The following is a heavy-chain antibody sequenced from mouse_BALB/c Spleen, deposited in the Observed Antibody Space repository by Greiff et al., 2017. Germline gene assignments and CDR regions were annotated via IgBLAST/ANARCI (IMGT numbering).Heavy chain of an antibody. Sequence: EVQVVESGGGLVKPGGSLKLSCAASGFTFSSYAMSWVRQTPEKRLEWVASISSGGSTYYPDSVKGRFTISRDNARNILYLQMSSLRSEDTAMYYCERDPIYYDYDVFFFDYWGQGTTLTVSS. D-gene: IGHD2-4*01. CDR2: ISSGGST. J-gene: IGHJ2*01. CDR1: GFTFSSYA. CDR3: ERDPIYYDYDVFFFDY. V-gene: IGHV5-6-5*01.